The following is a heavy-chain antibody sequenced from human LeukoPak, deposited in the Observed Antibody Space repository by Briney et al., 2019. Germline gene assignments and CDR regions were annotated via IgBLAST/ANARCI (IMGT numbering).Heavy chain of an antibody. D-gene: IGHD4-11*01. CDR2: INHSGST. V-gene: IGHV4-34*01. CDR3: AGHSNGVPY. J-gene: IGHJ4*02. Sequence: HSETLSLTCAVYGGSFSGYYWSWIRQPPGKGLEWIGEINHSGSTNYNPSLKSRVTISVDTSKNQFSLKLSSVTAADTAVYYCAGHSNGVPYWGQGTLVTVSS. CDR1: GGSFSGYY.